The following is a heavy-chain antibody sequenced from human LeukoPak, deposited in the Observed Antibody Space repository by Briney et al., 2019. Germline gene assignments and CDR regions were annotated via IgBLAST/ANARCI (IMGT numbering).Heavy chain of an antibody. CDR1: GFTFDTFG. V-gene: IGHV3-33*01. J-gene: IGHJ6*02. Sequence: GRSLRLSCAASGFTFDTFGMNWVRQAPGKRLEWVAVIWYDGSNKYYADSVKGRFTISRDNSKSTLYLQVNSLRAEDTAVYYCARISCTGGNCRPYSYHDMDVWGQGTTVTVSS. CDR2: IWYDGSNK. CDR3: ARISCTGGNCRPYSYHDMDV. D-gene: IGHD2-15*01.